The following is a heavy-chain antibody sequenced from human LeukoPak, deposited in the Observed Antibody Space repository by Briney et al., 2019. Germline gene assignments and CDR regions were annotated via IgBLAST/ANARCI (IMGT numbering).Heavy chain of an antibody. CDR3: ARMTTGKFDY. J-gene: IGHJ4*02. Sequence: GASVKVSCKASGGTFSSYAISWVRQAPGQGLEWMGGIIPIFGTANYAQKFQGRVTITRDASANTAYMELSSLRSEDTAVYYCARMTTGKFDYWGQGTLVTVSS. V-gene: IGHV1-69*05. CDR1: GGTFSSYA. CDR2: IIPIFGTA. D-gene: IGHD3-10*01.